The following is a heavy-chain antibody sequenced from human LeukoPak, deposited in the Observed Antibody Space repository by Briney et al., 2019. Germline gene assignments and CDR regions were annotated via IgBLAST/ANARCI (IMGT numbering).Heavy chain of an antibody. D-gene: IGHD3-16*01. CDR2: IYSGGST. CDR3: ARDQRPGWGEYFQH. CDR1: GFTVSSNY. V-gene: IGHV3-66*01. Sequence: PGGSLRLSCAASGFTVSSNYMTWVRQAPGKGLEWVSLIYSGGSTSYADSVRGRFTISRDNSKNTLYLQMNSLRVEDTAVYYCARDQRPGWGEYFQHWGQGTLVTVSS. J-gene: IGHJ1*01.